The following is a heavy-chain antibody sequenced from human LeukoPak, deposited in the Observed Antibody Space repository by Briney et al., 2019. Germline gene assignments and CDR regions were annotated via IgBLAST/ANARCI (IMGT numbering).Heavy chain of an antibody. D-gene: IGHD6-19*01. CDR1: GGTFSSYA. V-gene: IGHV1-69*13. J-gene: IGHJ4*02. Sequence: GVSVKVSCKSSGGTFSSYAISWVRQAPGQGLEWMGGIIPIFGTANYAQKFQGRVTITADESTSTAYMELSSLRSEDTAVYYCARRDSSGWYYFDYWGQGTLVTVSS. CDR2: IIPIFGTA. CDR3: ARRDSSGWYYFDY.